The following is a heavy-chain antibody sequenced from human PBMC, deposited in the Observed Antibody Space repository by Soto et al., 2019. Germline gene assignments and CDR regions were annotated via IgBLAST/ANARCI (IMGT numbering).Heavy chain of an antibody. D-gene: IGHD1-26*01. J-gene: IGHJ4*02. V-gene: IGHV3-23*01. CDR2: ISGSDGST. CDR3: AKDRERDAWDEDY. CDR1: GFSFRSYA. Sequence: GGSLRLSCVASGFSFRSYALSWVRQAPGKGLEWVSVISGSDGSTYYANSVKGRFTISRDNTKNTLYLQMNSLRAEDTAVYYCAKDRERDAWDEDYWGQGTLVTVSS.